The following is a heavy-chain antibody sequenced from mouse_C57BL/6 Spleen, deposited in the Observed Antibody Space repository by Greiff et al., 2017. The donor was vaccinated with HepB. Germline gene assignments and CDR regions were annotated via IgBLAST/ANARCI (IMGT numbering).Heavy chain of an antibody. J-gene: IGHJ1*03. Sequence: EVQLQQSGPGLVKPSQSLSLTCSVTGYSITSGYYWNWIRQFPGNKLEWMGYISYDGSNNYNPSLKNRISITRDTSKNQFFLKLNSVTTEDNATYYCARSRESNYEYFDVWGTGTTVTVSS. CDR3: ARSRESNYEYFDV. V-gene: IGHV3-6*01. CDR1: GYSITSGYY. CDR2: ISYDGSN. D-gene: IGHD2-5*01.